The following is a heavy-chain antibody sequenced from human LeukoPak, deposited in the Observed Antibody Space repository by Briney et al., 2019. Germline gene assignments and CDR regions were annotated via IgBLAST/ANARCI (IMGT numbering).Heavy chain of an antibody. CDR3: SRENGAFSPFGY. Sequence: SETLSLTCGVSGGSISNTNWWSWVRQPPGQGLEWIGEISLTGLTHYNPSLESRVTMSLDKSKNQLSLNLTSVTAADTAVDYCSRENGAFSPFGYWGQGILVTVLS. J-gene: IGHJ4*02. CDR2: ISLTGLT. V-gene: IGHV4-4*02. D-gene: IGHD2-8*01. CDR1: GGSISNTNW.